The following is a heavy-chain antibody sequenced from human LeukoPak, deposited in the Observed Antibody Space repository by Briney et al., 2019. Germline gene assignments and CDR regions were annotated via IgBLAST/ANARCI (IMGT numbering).Heavy chain of an antibody. CDR3: ARDSPPLPVFYGMDV. J-gene: IGHJ6*02. D-gene: IGHD2-8*01. V-gene: IGHV1-2*06. Sequence: ASVKVSCKASGYTFTGYYMHWVRQAPGQGLEWMGRINPNSGGTNYAQKFQGRVTMTRDTSISTAYMELSRLRSDGTAVYYCARDSPPLPVFYGMDVWGQGTTVTVSS. CDR1: GYTFTGYY. CDR2: INPNSGGT.